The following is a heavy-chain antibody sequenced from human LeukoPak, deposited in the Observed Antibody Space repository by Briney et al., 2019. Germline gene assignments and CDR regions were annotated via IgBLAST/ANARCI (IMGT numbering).Heavy chain of an antibody. Sequence: SETLSLTCTASGDSISNSNYYWGWVRQSPGRGLEWLGNIFYNGGPYYNPSFKSRVAISVDTSKNHFSLTLNAVTAADTAVYYCAKDLGFSYGLFDYWGQGTLVTVSS. CDR2: IFYNGGP. D-gene: IGHD5-18*01. J-gene: IGHJ4*02. V-gene: IGHV4-39*07. CDR3: AKDLGFSYGLFDY. CDR1: GDSISNSNYY.